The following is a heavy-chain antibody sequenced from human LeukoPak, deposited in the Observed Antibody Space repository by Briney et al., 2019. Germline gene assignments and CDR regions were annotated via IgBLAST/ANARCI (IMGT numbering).Heavy chain of an antibody. Sequence: SETLSLTCAVYSGSFSGYYWSWIRQPPGKGLEWIGEINHSGSTNYNPSLKSRVTISVDTSKNQFSLKLSSVTAADTAVYYCARQVAEPKYYYYGMDVWGQGTTVTVSS. CDR3: ARQVAEPKYYYYGMDV. D-gene: IGHD6-19*01. V-gene: IGHV4-34*01. CDR2: INHSGST. CDR1: SGSFSGYY. J-gene: IGHJ6*02.